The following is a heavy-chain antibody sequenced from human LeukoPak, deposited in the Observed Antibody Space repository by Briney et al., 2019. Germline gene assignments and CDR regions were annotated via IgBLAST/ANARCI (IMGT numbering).Heavy chain of an antibody. J-gene: IGHJ6*03. CDR3: ARTTEGGYTYDYFYYYYMDV. CDR2: INHSGST. CDR1: GGSFSGYY. Sequence: SETLSLTCAVYGGSFSGYYWSWIRPPPGKGLEWIGEINHSGSTNYNPSLKSRVTISVDTSKNQFSLKLSSVTAADTAVYYCARTTEGGYTYDYFYYYYMDVWGKGTTVTISS. D-gene: IGHD5-18*01. V-gene: IGHV4-34*01.